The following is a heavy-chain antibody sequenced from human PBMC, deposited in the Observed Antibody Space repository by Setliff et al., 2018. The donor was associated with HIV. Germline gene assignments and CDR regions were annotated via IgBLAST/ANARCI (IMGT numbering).Heavy chain of an antibody. Sequence: PSETLSLTCTVSGGPISSHYWSWIRQPPGKGLEWIGYIYYSGSTNYNPSLKSRVTISADTSKTQFSLKLTSVTAADTAVYYCAREIYGGNSRPFDYWGQGTLVTVSS. CDR1: GGPISSHY. CDR3: AREIYGGNSRPFDY. D-gene: IGHD4-17*01. CDR2: IYYSGST. J-gene: IGHJ4*02. V-gene: IGHV4-59*11.